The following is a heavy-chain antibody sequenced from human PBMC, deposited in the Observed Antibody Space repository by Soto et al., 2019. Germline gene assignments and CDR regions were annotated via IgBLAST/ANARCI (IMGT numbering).Heavy chain of an antibody. CDR1: GFTFSSYS. CDR2: ISSSSSYI. D-gene: IGHD6-13*01. J-gene: IGHJ4*02. CDR3: ARDSHIAEELMGSSWQFFDY. Sequence: GGSLRLSCAASGFTFSSYSMNWVRQAPGKGLEWVSSISSSSSYIYYADSVKGRFTISRDNAKNSLYLQMNSLRAEDTAVYYCARDSHIAEELMGSSWQFFDYWGRGTLVTVSS. V-gene: IGHV3-21*01.